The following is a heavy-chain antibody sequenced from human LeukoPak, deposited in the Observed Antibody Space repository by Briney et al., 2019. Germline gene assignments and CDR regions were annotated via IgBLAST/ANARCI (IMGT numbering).Heavy chain of an antibody. D-gene: IGHD6-13*01. V-gene: IGHV4-34*01. Sequence: SKTLSLTCAVYGGSFSGYYWSWIRQPPGKGLEWIGEINHSGSTNYNPSLKSRVTISVDTSKNQFSLKLSSVTAADTAVYYCARVWSSSWPRYYYYMDVWGTGTTVTVSS. CDR3: ARVWSSSWPRYYYYMDV. CDR1: GGSFSGYY. CDR2: INHSGST. J-gene: IGHJ6*03.